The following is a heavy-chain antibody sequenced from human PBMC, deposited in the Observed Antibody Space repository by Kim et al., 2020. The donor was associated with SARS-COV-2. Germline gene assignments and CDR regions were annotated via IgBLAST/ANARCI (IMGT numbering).Heavy chain of an antibody. J-gene: IGHJ4*02. CDR2: ISSSSSYI. D-gene: IGHD2-2*01. Sequence: GGSLRLSCAASGFTFSSYSMNWVRQAPGKGLEWVSSISSSSSYIYYADSVKGRFTISRDNAKNSLYLQMNSLRAEDTAVYYCARDRGQCWSSTSCEFDYWGQGTLVTVSS. CDR1: GFTFSSYS. CDR3: ARDRGQCWSSTSCEFDY. V-gene: IGHV3-21*01.